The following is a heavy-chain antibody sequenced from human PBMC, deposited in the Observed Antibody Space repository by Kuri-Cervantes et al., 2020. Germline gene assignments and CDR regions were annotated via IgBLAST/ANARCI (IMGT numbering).Heavy chain of an antibody. CDR2: IYHSGST. Sequence: SETLSLTCAVSGYSISSGYYWGWIRQPPGKGLEWIGSIYHSGSTNYNPSLKSRVTISVDTSKNQFSLKLSSVTAADTAVYYCARDQHSRRSYWYFDLWGRGTLVTVSS. J-gene: IGHJ2*01. V-gene: IGHV4-38-2*02. CDR3: ARDQHSRRSYWYFDL. CDR1: GYSISSGYY.